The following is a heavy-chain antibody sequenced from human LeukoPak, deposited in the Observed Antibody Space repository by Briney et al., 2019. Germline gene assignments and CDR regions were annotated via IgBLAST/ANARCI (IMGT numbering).Heavy chain of an antibody. V-gene: IGHV1-18*01. J-gene: IGHJ5*02. CDR1: GYSFTNYD. D-gene: IGHD3-9*01. CDR2: ISAYNGNT. CDR3: AREGERSYYDILTGYPSHTDTFDP. Sequence: GASVKVSCKASGYSFTNYDINWVRQATGQGLEWMGWISAYNGNTNYAQKLQGRVTMTTDTSTSTAYMELRSLRSDDTAVYYCAREGERSYYDILTGYPSHTDTFDPWGQGTLVTVSS.